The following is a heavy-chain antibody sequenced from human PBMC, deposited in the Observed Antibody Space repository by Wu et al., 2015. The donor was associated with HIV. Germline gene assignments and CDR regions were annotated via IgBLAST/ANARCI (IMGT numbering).Heavy chain of an antibody. D-gene: IGHD1-26*01. J-gene: IGHJ4*02. CDR1: GYTFTGEY. V-gene: IGHV1-2*02. Sequence: QVHLVQSGAEVKKPGASVKVSCKASGYTFTGEYVHWVRQAPGQGLEWMGWISPNSGGTSYAQKFQDRVTMTRDTSISTIYMELNSLRSDDTAVYYCATLPGSYSVAADYWGQGTLVTVSS. CDR3: ATLPGSYSVAADY. CDR2: ISPNSGGT.